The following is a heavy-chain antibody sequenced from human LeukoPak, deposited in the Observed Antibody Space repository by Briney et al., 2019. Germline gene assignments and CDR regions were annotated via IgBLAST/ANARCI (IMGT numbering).Heavy chain of an antibody. CDR1: GFTVSSNY. CDR3: ARASSIAVAGTPSYHYGMDV. J-gene: IGHJ6*02. Sequence: GGSLSLSCAASGFTVSSNYMSWVRQAPGKGLEWVSVIYSGGSTYYADSVKGRFTISRDNSKNTLYLQMNSLRAEDTAVYYCARASSIAVAGTPSYHYGMDVWGQGTTVTVSS. D-gene: IGHD6-19*01. CDR2: IYSGGST. V-gene: IGHV3-66*01.